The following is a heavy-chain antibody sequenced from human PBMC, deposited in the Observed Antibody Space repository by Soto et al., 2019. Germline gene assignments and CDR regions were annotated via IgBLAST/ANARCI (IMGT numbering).Heavy chain of an antibody. CDR2: IDSSTKYT. Sequence: QVQLVESGGGLVRPGGSLRLSCEASGFTFRDYYMTWFRQAPGKGLEWLSYIDSSTKYTNYADSVKGRFTISRDNAKNSLDRQMNSLRADDTAVYYCAREYYYTMDVWGQGTMVTVSS. J-gene: IGHJ6*02. V-gene: IGHV3-11*05. CDR3: AREYYYTMDV. CDR1: GFTFRDYY.